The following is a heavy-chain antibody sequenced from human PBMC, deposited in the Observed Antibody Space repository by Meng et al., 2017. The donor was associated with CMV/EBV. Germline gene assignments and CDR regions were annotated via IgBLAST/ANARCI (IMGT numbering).Heavy chain of an antibody. CDR1: GGSFSGYY. CDR3: ARGGNWFDP. CDR2: INHSGST. J-gene: IGHJ5*02. Sequence: VKRQPVGEGLLKPSETLSLTCAVYGGSFSGYYWSWIRQPPGKGLEWIGEINHSGSTNYNPSLKSRVTISVDTSKNQFSLKLSSVTAADTAVYYCARGGNWFDPWGQGALVTVSS. V-gene: IGHV4-34*01.